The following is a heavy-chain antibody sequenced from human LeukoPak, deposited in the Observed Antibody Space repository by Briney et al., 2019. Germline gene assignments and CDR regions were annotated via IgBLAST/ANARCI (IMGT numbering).Heavy chain of an antibody. J-gene: IGHJ4*02. Sequence: PSETLSLTCAVYGGSFSGYYWSWIRQPPGKGLEWIGEINHSGSTNYNPSLKSRVAISVDTSKNQFSLKLSSVTAADTAVYYCVRQYCSSTSCYFDYWGQGTLVTVSS. CDR2: INHSGST. D-gene: IGHD2-2*01. CDR3: VRQYCSSTSCYFDY. V-gene: IGHV4-34*01. CDR1: GGSFSGYY.